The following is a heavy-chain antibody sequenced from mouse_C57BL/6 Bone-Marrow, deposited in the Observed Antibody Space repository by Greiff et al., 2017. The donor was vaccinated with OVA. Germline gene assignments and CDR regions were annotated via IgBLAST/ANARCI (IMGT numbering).Heavy chain of an antibody. Sequence: VQLQQPGAELVKPGASVKLSCKASGYTFTSYWMHWVKQRPGQGLEWIGMIHPNSGSTNYNEKFKSKATLTVDKSSSTASMQLSSLTSEDSAVYYCTKETVPYFDYWGQGTTLTVSS. CDR3: TKETVPYFDY. CDR1: GYTFTSYW. D-gene: IGHD4-1*01. J-gene: IGHJ2*01. CDR2: IHPNSGST. V-gene: IGHV1-64*01.